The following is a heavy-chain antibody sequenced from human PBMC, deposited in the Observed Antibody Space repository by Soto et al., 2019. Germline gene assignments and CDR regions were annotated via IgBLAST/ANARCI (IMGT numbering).Heavy chain of an antibody. D-gene: IGHD3-22*01. CDR1: GFTFSSYT. CDR2: ISGNGEST. V-gene: IGHV3-23*01. CDR3: AAQATGYFVPFDF. J-gene: IGHJ4*02. Sequence: GGSLRLSCAASGFTFSSYTMTWVRQAPGKGPEWVSSISGNGESTKYADSVKGRFTISRDNSRNTLHLQMSSLTAEDTAIYSCAAQATGYFVPFDFWGRGTLVTVSS.